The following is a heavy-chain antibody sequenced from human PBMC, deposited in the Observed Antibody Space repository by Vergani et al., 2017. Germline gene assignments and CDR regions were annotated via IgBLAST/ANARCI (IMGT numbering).Heavy chain of an antibody. CDR2: ISGSGGST. CDR3: AKDLCSSTSCSLFDY. Sequence: EVQLLESGGGLVQPGGSLRLSCAASGFTFSSYAMSWVRQAPGKGLEWVSAISGSGGSTYYADSVKGRFTISRDNSKNTLYLQRNSLRAEDTAVYYCAKDLCSSTSCSLFDYWGQGTLVTVSS. D-gene: IGHD2-2*01. V-gene: IGHV3-23*01. CDR1: GFTFSSYA. J-gene: IGHJ4*02.